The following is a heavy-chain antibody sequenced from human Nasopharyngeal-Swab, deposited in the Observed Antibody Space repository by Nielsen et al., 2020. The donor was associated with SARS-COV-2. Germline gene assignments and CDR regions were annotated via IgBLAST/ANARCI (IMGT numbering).Heavy chain of an antibody. CDR3: ASSHSGSF. CDR1: GFTFSSYS. V-gene: IGHV3-21*01. CDR2: ISSSSSYI. Sequence: GESLKISCAASGFTFSSYSMNWVRQAPGKGLEWVSSISSSSSYIYYADSVKGRFTISRDNAKNSLYLQMNSLRAEDTAVYYCASSHSGSFWGQGTLVTVPS. J-gene: IGHJ4*02. D-gene: IGHD1-26*01.